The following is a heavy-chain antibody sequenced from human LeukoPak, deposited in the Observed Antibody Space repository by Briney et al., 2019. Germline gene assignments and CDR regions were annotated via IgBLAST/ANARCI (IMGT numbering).Heavy chain of an antibody. CDR1: GFTFSGYA. D-gene: IGHD4-17*01. CDR2: ISGPGGST. Sequence: GGSLRLSCEASGFTFSGYAMSWVRQAPGKGLEWVSTISGPGGSTYYTDSVKGRFTISRDNSKNTVFMQMNSLRAEDTAVYYCARDYGDYPNWDYWGQGTLVTVSS. J-gene: IGHJ4*02. CDR3: ARDYGDYPNWDY. V-gene: IGHV3-23*01.